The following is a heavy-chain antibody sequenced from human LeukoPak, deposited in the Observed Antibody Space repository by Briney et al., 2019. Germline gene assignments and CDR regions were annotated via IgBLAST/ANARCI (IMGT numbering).Heavy chain of an antibody. Sequence: SETLSLTCTVSGGSISSSSYYWGWIRQPPGKGLEWIGSIYYSGSTYYNPSLKSRVTISVDTSKNQFSLKLSSVTAADTAVYYCANGGYSYAADYWGQGTLVTVSS. CDR1: GGSISSSSYY. CDR3: ANGGYSYAADY. J-gene: IGHJ4*02. CDR2: IYYSGST. D-gene: IGHD5-18*01. V-gene: IGHV4-39*01.